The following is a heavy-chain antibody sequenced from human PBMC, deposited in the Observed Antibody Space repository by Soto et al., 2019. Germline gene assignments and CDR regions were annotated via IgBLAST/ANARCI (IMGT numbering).Heavy chain of an antibody. CDR1: GGSFSGYY. CDR3: SGGIRFGWFDP. D-gene: IGHD2-15*01. J-gene: IGHJ5*02. Sequence: SDTLSLTCAVYGGSFSGYYWSWIRQPPGKGLEWIGEINHSGSTNYNPSLKSRVTISVDTSKNQFSLKLSSVTAADTAVYYCSGGIRFGWFDPWGQGTLVNVSS. V-gene: IGHV4-34*01. CDR2: INHSGST.